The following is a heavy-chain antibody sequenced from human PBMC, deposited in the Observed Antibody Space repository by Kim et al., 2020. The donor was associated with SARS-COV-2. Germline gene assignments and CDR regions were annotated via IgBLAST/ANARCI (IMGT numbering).Heavy chain of an antibody. CDR2: IWDDGSNK. CDR3: ARGSGPGDY. Sequence: GGSLRLSCAASGFTFSSYGMHWVRQAPGKGLEWVAVIWDDGSNKYYGDAVKGRFTISRDNSKNTLYLQINSLRAEDTAVYYCARGSGPGDYWGQGTLVTVSS. CDR1: GFTFSSYG. J-gene: IGHJ4*02. V-gene: IGHV3-33*01. D-gene: IGHD2-15*01.